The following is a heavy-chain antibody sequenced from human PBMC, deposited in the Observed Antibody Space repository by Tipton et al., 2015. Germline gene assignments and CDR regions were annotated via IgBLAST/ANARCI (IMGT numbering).Heavy chain of an antibody. CDR2: IYPRGNT. D-gene: IGHD4-23*01. CDR3: ASETYGGRDAFDI. V-gene: IGHV4-4*02. Sequence: TLSLTCAVSGGSISSNDWWSWVRQSPGKGLEWIGEIYPRGNTIYNPSLESRASISIDESNNQFSLNLRSVTAADTAVYYCASETYGGRDAFDIWGQGTMVTVSS. J-gene: IGHJ3*02. CDR1: GGSISSNDW.